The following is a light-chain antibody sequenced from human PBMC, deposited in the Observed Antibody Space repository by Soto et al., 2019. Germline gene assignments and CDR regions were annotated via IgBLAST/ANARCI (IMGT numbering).Light chain of an antibody. Sequence: EIVLTQSPGTLSLSPGERATLSCRASQSVSRDLAWYQQNNGRAPPLLIYDASTRATGIPDRFSGSRSGTDVIITISSLEPADVVVDYCHQRRDWPPLTFGGGTRLE. CDR1: QSVSRD. J-gene: IGKJ4*01. CDR3: HQRRDWPPLT. CDR2: DAS. V-gene: IGKV3-11*01.